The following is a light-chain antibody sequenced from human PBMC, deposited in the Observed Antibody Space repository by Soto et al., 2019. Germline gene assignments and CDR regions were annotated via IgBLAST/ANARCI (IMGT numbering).Light chain of an antibody. Sequence: DIQMPQSPSSLSASVGDIVTITCRASQSISSYLNWYQQKPGKAPKLLIYAASSLQSGVPSRFSGSGSGTDFTLTISSLQPEDFATYYCQQANSFPFTFGQGTRLE. J-gene: IGKJ5*01. V-gene: IGKV1-39*01. CDR1: QSISSY. CDR2: AAS. CDR3: QQANSFPFT.